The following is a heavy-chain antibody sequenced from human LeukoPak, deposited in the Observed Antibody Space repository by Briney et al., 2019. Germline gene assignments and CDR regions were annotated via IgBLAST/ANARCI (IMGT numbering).Heavy chain of an antibody. CDR1: GFTLTTYW. Sequence: GPCLRLSCTASGFTLTTYWLNWVRQAPGKGLEKEANIKSDGNEKYYVDSVKGRFTISRDNAENSLYLQINSLRAEDTAIYYCATTSRTVTGLDYWGQGTLVTVSS. CDR2: IKSDGNEK. CDR3: ATTSRTVTGLDY. V-gene: IGHV3-7*01. J-gene: IGHJ4*02. D-gene: IGHD4-17*01.